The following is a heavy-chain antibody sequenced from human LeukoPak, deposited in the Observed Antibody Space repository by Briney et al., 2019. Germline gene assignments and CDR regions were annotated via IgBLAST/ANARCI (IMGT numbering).Heavy chain of an antibody. J-gene: IGHJ4*02. CDR1: GYTFTGYY. D-gene: IGHD3-10*01. Sequence: GASVKVSCKASGYTFTGYYMHCGRQAPGQGLEWMGWINPNSGGTNYAQKFQGRVTMTRDTSISTAYMELSRLRSDDTAVYYCARVPVLLWFGEXXDYXXXGTXVTVSS. CDR2: INPNSGGT. CDR3: ARVPVLLWFGEXXDY. V-gene: IGHV1-2*02.